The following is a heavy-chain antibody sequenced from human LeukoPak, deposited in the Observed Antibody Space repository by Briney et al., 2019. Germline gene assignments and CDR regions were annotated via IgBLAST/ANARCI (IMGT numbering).Heavy chain of an antibody. J-gene: IGHJ4*02. CDR3: AKVPAGSGSYFVVY. Sequence: GGSLRLSCAASGFTFSSYAMSWVRQAPGKGLEWVSAISGSGGSTYYADSAKGRFTISRDNSKNTLYLQMNSLRAEDTAVYYCAKVPAGSGSYFVVYWGQGTLVTVSS. CDR2: ISGSGGST. V-gene: IGHV3-23*01. D-gene: IGHD3-10*01. CDR1: GFTFSSYA.